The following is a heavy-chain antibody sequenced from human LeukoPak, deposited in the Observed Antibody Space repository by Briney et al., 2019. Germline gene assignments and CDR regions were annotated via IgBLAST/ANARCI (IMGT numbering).Heavy chain of an antibody. CDR2: ISGRGGNT. CDR3: AKDNRRHYTSGPNPDSLH. D-gene: IGHD6-19*01. V-gene: IGHV3-23*01. CDR1: GFTFSTYA. Sequence: GGSLRLSCAASGFTFSTYAMNWVRQAPGKGLEWVSVISGRGGNTYYADSVRGRFTISRDNAKNSLYLQMNSLRVEDTAFYYCAKDNRRHYTSGPNPDSLHWGQGALVTVSS. J-gene: IGHJ4*02.